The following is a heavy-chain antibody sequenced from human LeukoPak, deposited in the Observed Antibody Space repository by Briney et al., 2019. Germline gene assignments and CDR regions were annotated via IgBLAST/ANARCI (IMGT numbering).Heavy chain of an antibody. CDR1: GYTFTNYA. V-gene: IGHV7-4-1*02. CDR3: ARDGNWNYPDY. CDR2: ITTNTGNP. Sequence: ASVKVSCKASGYTFTNYAINWVRQAPGQGLEWMGWITTNTGNPTYAQGFTGRFVFSLDTTVSTAYLQISSLKAEDTAFYYCARDGNWNYPDYWGQGSLVTVSS. J-gene: IGHJ4*02. D-gene: IGHD1-7*01.